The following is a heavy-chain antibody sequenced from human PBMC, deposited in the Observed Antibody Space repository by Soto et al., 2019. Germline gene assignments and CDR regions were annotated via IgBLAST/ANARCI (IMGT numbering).Heavy chain of an antibody. CDR3: ARTKYYYDSSGYGAQFDY. Sequence: SETLSLTCAVYGGSFSGYYWSWIRQPPGKGLEWIGEINHSGSTNYNPSLKSRVTISVDTSKNQFSLKLSSVTAADTAVYYFARTKYYYDSSGYGAQFDYWGQGTLVTVSS. J-gene: IGHJ4*02. V-gene: IGHV4-34*01. CDR1: GGSFSGYY. CDR2: INHSGST. D-gene: IGHD3-22*01.